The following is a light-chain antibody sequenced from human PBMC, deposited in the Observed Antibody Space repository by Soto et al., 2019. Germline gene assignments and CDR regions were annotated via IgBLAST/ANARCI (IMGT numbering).Light chain of an antibody. Sequence: EIVMTQSPATLSVSPGERATLSCRASQSVGSNLAWYQQTPGQAPRLLIYDASNRATGIPARFSGSGSGTDFTLTISSLEPEDFAVYYCQQRSNWPGITFGQGTRLEIK. CDR1: QSVGSN. CDR2: DAS. CDR3: QQRSNWPGIT. J-gene: IGKJ5*01. V-gene: IGKV3-11*01.